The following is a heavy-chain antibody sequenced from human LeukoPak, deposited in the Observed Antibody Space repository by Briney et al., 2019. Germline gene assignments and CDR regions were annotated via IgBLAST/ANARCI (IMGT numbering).Heavy chain of an antibody. CDR2: IYPGDSDT. Sequence: GESLKISCKGSGYSFTSCWIGWVRQMPGKGLEWMGIIYPGDSDTRYSPSFQGQVTISADKSISTAYLQWSSLKASDTAMYYCARHMVPYDSSGYWFDYRGQGTLVTVSS. CDR3: ARHMVPYDSSGYWFDY. J-gene: IGHJ4*02. CDR1: GYSFTSCW. V-gene: IGHV5-51*01. D-gene: IGHD3-22*01.